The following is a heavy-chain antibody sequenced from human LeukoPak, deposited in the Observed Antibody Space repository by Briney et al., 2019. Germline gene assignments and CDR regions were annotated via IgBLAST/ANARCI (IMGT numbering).Heavy chain of an antibody. J-gene: IGHJ4*02. Sequence: QPGRSLRLSCAASGFTFSSYAMHWVRQAPGKGLEWVAVISYDGSDKYYADSVKGRFTISRDSSKDTLYLQMNSLRVEDTAVYYCAKGYVDYWGQGTLVTVSS. CDR1: GFTFSSYA. CDR3: AKGYVDY. V-gene: IGHV3-30-3*01. CDR2: ISYDGSDK.